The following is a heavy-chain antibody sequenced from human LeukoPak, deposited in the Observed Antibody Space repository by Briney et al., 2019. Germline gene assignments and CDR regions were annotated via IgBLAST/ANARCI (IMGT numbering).Heavy chain of an antibody. D-gene: IGHD1-26*01. CDR3: ARDRSGSYDY. Sequence: PGGSLRLSCAASGFTLSTFDMNWVRQAPGKGLEWVSYISGRGNIIYYADSVRGRFTISRDSAKNSLYLQMNSLRAEDTAVYYCARDRSGSYDYWGQGTLVTVSS. J-gene: IGHJ4*02. CDR1: GFTLSTFD. V-gene: IGHV3-48*03. CDR2: ISGRGNII.